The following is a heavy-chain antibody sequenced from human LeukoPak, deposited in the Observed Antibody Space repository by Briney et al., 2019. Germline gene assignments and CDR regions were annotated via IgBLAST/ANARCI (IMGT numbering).Heavy chain of an antibody. CDR2: ISAYNGNT. V-gene: IGHV1-18*01. CDR1: GYSFTNYD. Sequence: ASVKVSCKASGYSFTNYDISWVRQAPGQGLEWMGWISAYNGNTNYAQKLQGRVTMTTDTSTSTAYMELRSLRSDDTAVYYCARATKGDYYYYYMDVWGKGTTVTISS. D-gene: IGHD1-26*01. CDR3: ARATKGDYYYYYMDV. J-gene: IGHJ6*03.